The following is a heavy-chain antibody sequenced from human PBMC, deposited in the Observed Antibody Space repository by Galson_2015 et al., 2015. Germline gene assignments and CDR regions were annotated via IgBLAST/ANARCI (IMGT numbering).Heavy chain of an antibody. Sequence: SLRLSCAASGFTFSSYGMHWVRQAPGKGLEWVAVIWYDGGKKYYAESVKGRFTISRDDSRNTPYLQMNSLRAEDTAVYYCARVGGPDSNGQTLDYWGHRTLVTVSS. D-gene: IGHD3-22*01. CDR2: IWYDGGKK. CDR1: GFTFSSYG. CDR3: ARVGGPDSNGQTLDY. J-gene: IGHJ4*01. V-gene: IGHV3-33*01.